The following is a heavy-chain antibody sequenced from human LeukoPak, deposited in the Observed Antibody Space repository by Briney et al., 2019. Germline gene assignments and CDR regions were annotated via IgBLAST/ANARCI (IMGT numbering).Heavy chain of an antibody. CDR2: IIPIFGTA. J-gene: IGHJ4*02. D-gene: IGHD5-24*01. Sequence: SVKVSCKATGGTFSSYAISWVRQAPGQGLEWMGGIIPIFGTANYAQKFQGRVTITADESTSTAYMELSSLRSEDTAVYYCARDGVEMATRNYFDYWGQGTLVTVSS. V-gene: IGHV1-69*13. CDR1: GGTFSSYA. CDR3: ARDGVEMATRNYFDY.